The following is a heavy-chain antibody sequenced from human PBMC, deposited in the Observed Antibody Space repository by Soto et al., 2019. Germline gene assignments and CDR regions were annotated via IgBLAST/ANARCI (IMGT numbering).Heavy chain of an antibody. V-gene: IGHV3-15*01. CDR1: GLPFSNSW. D-gene: IGHD5-18*01. Sequence: EVQLVESGGGLVKPGGSLTVSCAASGLPFSNSWMSWVRQAPGKGLEWVGRIKSKADGGTIDYAAAVKDRFTISRDDSTNMLYLEMNSLKTEDSAVYYCTTPGTQLWWTFDSWGQGTVVTVSS. CDR2: IKSKADGGTI. CDR3: TTPGTQLWWTFDS. J-gene: IGHJ4*02.